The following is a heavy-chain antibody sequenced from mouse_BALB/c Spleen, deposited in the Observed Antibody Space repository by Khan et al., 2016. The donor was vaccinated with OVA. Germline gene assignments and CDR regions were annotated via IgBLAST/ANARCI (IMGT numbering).Heavy chain of an antibody. J-gene: IGHJ3*01. Sequence: VQLQQSGAELVRPGALVKLSCKASGFNIKDYYMHWVKQRPEQGLEWIGWIDPENGNTIYDPKFQGKASIKADTSSNTAYLQRSSLTSEDTAVYFCARSGYEAWFAYGGQGTLVTVSA. V-gene: IGHV14-1*02. CDR3: ARSGYEAWFAY. CDR2: IDPENGNT. D-gene: IGHD3-1*01. CDR1: GFNIKDYY.